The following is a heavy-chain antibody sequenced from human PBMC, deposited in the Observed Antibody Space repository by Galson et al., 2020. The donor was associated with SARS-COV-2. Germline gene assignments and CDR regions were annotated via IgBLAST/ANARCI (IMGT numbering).Heavy chain of an antibody. Sequence: GESLKLPCSASGFTFSSYAMHWVRQAPGKGLEYVSAISSHGGSTYYADSVKGRFTISRDNSKNTLYLQMSSLRAEDTAVYYCVKGYSYDRSGYYSLAVDIWGQGTMVTVSS. CDR1: GFTFSSYA. J-gene: IGHJ3*02. CDR2: ISSHGGST. V-gene: IGHV3-64D*06. CDR3: VKGYSYDRSGYYSLAVDI. D-gene: IGHD3-22*01.